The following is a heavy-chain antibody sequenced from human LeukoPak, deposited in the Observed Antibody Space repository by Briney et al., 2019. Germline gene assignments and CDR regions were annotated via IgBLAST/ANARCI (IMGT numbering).Heavy chain of an antibody. J-gene: IGHJ6*02. Sequence: QPGGSLRLSCAASGFSLSGYWMTWVRQAPGKGLEWVANINRDGSQKNHVDSVQGRFTISRDNDKNSLYLTMNSLTAEDTAVYYCARAPPYFGELFRGMVVNYYYGMDVWGQGTTVTVSS. CDR3: ARAPPYFGELFRGMVVNYYYGMDV. CDR1: GFSLSGYW. D-gene: IGHD3-10*01. CDR2: INRDGSQK. V-gene: IGHV3-7*01.